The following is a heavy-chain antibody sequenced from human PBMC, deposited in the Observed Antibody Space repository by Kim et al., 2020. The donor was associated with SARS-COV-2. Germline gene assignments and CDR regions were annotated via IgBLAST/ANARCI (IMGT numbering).Heavy chain of an antibody. D-gene: IGHD2-2*02. CDR3: ARVGCSSTSCYSRARWADY. Sequence: GRFTISRDNAKNSLYLQMNSLRAEDTAVYYCARVGCSSTSCYSRARWADYWGQGTLVTVSS. J-gene: IGHJ4*02. V-gene: IGHV3-11*06.